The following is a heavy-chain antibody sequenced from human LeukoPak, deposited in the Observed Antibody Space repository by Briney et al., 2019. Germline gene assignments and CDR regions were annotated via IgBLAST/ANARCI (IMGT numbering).Heavy chain of an antibody. CDR1: GFTFSSYS. CDR3: ARDDRGVVIHFDY. D-gene: IGHD3-3*01. CDR2: ISSSSSYI. J-gene: IGHJ4*02. V-gene: IGHV3-21*01. Sequence: GGSLRLSCAASGFTFSSYSMNWVRQAPGKGLEWVSSISSSSSYIYYADSVKGRFTISRDNAKNSLYLQMNSLRAEDTAVYYCARDDRGVVIHFDYWGQGTLVTVSS.